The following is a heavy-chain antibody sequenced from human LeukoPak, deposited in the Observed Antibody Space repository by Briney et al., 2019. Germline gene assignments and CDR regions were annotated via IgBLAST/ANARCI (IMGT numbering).Heavy chain of an antibody. CDR3: ARCGNNWYGEVWLDY. D-gene: IGHD1-20*01. V-gene: IGHV3-30*04. J-gene: IGHJ4*02. CDR1: GFSFSSYA. CDR2: TSHDETTK. Sequence: GGSLRLSCAASGFSFSSYAMHWVRQAPGKGLEWVAVTSHDETTKVYADSVKGRFTISRDNSKNTLFLQMNSLRGDDTAVYHCARCGNNWYGEVWLDYWGQGTPVTVSS.